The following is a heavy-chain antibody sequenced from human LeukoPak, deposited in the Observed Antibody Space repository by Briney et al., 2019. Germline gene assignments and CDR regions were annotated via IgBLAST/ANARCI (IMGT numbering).Heavy chain of an antibody. V-gene: IGHV4-59*08. J-gene: IGHJ5*02. CDR3: ARHPSGYDYAWGSYRNNWFDP. Sequence: SETLSLTCTVSDGCISSYYWSWIRQPPGKGLEWRGYIYYSGSTNYNPSLKSRVTISVDTSKNQFSLKLSSVTAAATAVYYCARHPSGYDYAWGSYRNNWFDPWGQGTLVTVSS. CDR2: IYYSGST. CDR1: DGCISSYY. D-gene: IGHD3-16*02.